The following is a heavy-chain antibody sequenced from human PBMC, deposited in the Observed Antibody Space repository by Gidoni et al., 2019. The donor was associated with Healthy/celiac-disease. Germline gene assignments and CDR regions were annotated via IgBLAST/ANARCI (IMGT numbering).Heavy chain of an antibody. CDR2: SIPIFGTA. V-gene: IGHV1-69*01. CDR1: GGTFSSDA. D-gene: IGHD4-17*01. CDR3: ARGGMTTVVKIDY. Sequence: QVQLVQSGAEVKKPGSSVTVSCKASGGTFSSDAIRWVRQAPGQGLEWMGGSIPIFGTANYAQKFQGRVTITADESTSTAYMELSSLRAEDTAVYYCARGGMTTVVKIDYWGQGTLVTVSS. J-gene: IGHJ4*02.